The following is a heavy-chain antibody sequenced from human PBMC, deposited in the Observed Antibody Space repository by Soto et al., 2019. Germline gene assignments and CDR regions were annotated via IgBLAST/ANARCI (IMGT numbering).Heavy chain of an antibody. CDR1: GSTFSRFE. CDR2: ISSSGSTA. J-gene: IGHJ4*02. Sequence: LRLSCAASGSTFSRFELHWVRQAPGKGLEWISYISSSGSTAYYASSVEGRFTISRDNANNSVYLQMDSLRAEDTALYYCTRAAWFPYLSFHWGQGALVTVSS. V-gene: IGHV3-48*03. D-gene: IGHD3-10*01. CDR3: TRAAWFPYLSFH.